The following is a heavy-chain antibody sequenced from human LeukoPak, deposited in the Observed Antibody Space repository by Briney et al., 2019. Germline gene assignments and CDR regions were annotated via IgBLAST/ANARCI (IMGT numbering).Heavy chain of an antibody. J-gene: IGHJ4*02. V-gene: IGHV3-74*01. D-gene: IGHD3-16*01. CDR3: TRGGVDH. Sequence: PGGSLRLSCAASGFTFSSYAMHWVRQAPGKGLVWVSRINSDGSTTTYADSVKGRFTISRDNAKNTLYLQMNGLRAEDTAVYYCTRGGVDHWGQGTLVTVSS. CDR1: GFTFSSYA. CDR2: INSDGSTT.